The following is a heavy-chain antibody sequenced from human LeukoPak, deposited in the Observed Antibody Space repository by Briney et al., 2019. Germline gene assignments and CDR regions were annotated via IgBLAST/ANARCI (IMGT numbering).Heavy chain of an antibody. J-gene: IGHJ5*02. V-gene: IGHV3-21*01. Sequence: PGGSLRLSCAASGFSFSTYTMTWVRQAPGKGLEWVSSISSNGYIYYADSVKGRFTISRDNAKNSLYLQMNSLRAEDTAVYYCASARGVTWFDPWGQGTLVTVSS. CDR2: ISSNGYI. CDR3: ASARGVTWFDP. CDR1: GFSFSTYT. D-gene: IGHD3-10*01.